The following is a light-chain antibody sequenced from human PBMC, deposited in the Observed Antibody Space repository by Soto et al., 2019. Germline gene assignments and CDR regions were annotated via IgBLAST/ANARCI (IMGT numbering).Light chain of an antibody. J-gene: IGLJ1*01. CDR3: SSYTSTRTYV. CDR2: EVT. CDR1: SSDVGDYNF. V-gene: IGLV2-14*01. Sequence: QSALTQPASVSGSPGQSITISCTGTSSDVGDYNFVSWYQQHPGKAPKLMIFEVTNRPSGVSNRFSGSKSGNTASLTISGLQAEDEADYYCSSYTSTRTYVFGTGTKVTVL.